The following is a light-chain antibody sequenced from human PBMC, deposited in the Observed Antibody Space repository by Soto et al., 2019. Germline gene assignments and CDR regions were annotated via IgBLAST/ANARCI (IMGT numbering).Light chain of an antibody. Sequence: ALTQPAFVSGSPGQSITISCTGTSSDVGDYNYVSWYQQNPGKAPKLMIYEVSNRPSGVSNRFSGSKSGNTASLTISGLQAEDEADYYCSSYTSGSVYVFGTGTKVTVL. J-gene: IGLJ1*01. V-gene: IGLV2-14*01. CDR1: SSDVGDYNY. CDR2: EVS. CDR3: SSYTSGSVYV.